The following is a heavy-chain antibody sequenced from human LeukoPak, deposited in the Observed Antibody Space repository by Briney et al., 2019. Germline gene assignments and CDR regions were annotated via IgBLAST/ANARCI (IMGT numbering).Heavy chain of an antibody. CDR3: AKDSKITSADYYFDY. D-gene: IGHD6-13*01. J-gene: IGHJ4*02. Sequence: GGSLRLSCAASGFSFRSYAMHWVRQAPGKGLEWVTVIANDGRDKKYADSVRGRFTISRDNSKNTVYLQMDSLRVEDMAVYYCAKDSKITSADYYFDYWGPGTLVTVSS. CDR2: IANDGRDK. V-gene: IGHV3-30*04. CDR1: GFSFRSYA.